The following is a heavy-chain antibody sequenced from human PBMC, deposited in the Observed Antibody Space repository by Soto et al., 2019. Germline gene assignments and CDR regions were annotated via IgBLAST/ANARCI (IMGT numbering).Heavy chain of an antibody. CDR1: GFTFNSYA. V-gene: IGHV3-23*01. CDR3: ARTFVAAAGSFDY. Sequence: VQLLESGGDLVQPGGSLRLSCAASGFTFNSYAMNWVRQAPGKGLEWVSSMSGSGGSTNHADSVKGRFTISRDNSKKMLYLQMNSLRAEDTAVYYCARTFVAAAGSFDYWGQGTLVTVFS. J-gene: IGHJ4*02. D-gene: IGHD6-13*01. CDR2: MSGSGGST.